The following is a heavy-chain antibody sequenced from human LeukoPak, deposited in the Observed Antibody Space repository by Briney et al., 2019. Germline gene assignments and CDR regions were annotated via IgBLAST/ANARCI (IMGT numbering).Heavy chain of an antibody. V-gene: IGHV4-4*02. CDR2: THHSGST. CDR1: GGSISSFNM. D-gene: IGHD3-22*01. J-gene: IGHJ1*01. Sequence: SGTLSLTCAVSGGSISSFNMWSWGRHPPEKRLELIGETHHSGSTNYNPSLKSRVTISVDKSKNQFSLKLSSVTAADTAVYYCATAKLDYYDSSGYYLEYFQHWGQGTLVTVSS. CDR3: ATAKLDYYDSSGYYLEYFQH.